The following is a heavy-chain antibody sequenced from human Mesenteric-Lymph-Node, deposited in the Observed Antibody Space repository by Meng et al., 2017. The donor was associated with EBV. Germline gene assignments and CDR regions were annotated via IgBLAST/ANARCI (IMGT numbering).Heavy chain of an antibody. Sequence: QVQLVQSGAEVKKPGASLKVSCKASGYTLTDYYMHWVRQGPGQGLEWMGRINPNTGDTNYAQSFQGRVTMTRDTSINTAFMELSRLKSDDTAVYYCATDTGRVINNLFDPWGQGTPVTVSS. J-gene: IGHJ5*02. D-gene: IGHD3-22*01. CDR2: INPNTGDT. CDR1: GYTLTDYY. V-gene: IGHV1-2*06. CDR3: ATDTGRVINNLFDP.